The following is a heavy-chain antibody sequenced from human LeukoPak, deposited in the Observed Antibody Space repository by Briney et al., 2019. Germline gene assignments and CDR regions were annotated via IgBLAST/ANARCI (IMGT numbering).Heavy chain of an antibody. V-gene: IGHV3-23*01. CDR2: ISGSGSGGST. J-gene: IGHJ4*02. Sequence: GGSLRLSCAASGFPFSSYAMKWVRQAPGKGLEWVSSISGSGSGGSTYYADSVKGRFTISRDNSKNTLYLQMNSLRAEDTAVYYCAKSGYNRFDYWGQGTLVTVSS. CDR1: GFPFSSYA. CDR3: AKSGYNRFDY. D-gene: IGHD5-24*01.